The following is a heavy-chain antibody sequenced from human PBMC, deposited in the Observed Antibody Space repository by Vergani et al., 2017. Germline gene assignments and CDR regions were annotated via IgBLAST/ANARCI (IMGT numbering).Heavy chain of an antibody. CDR2: ISGSGGST. CDR1: GFTFSSYA. J-gene: IGHJ4*02. Sequence: EVQLLESGGGLVQPGGSLRLSCAASGFTFSSYAMSWVRQAPGKGLEWVSAISGSGGSTYYADSVKGRFTISRDKSKNTLYLQMNSLRAEDTAVYYCAKDVEYSSSSSAFDYWGQGTLVTVSS. D-gene: IGHD6-6*01. V-gene: IGHV3-23*01. CDR3: AKDVEYSSSSSAFDY.